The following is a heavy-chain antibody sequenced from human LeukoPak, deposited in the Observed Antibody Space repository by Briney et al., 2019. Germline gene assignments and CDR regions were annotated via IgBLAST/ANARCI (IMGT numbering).Heavy chain of an antibody. V-gene: IGHV1-8*01. J-gene: IGHJ4*02. D-gene: IGHD3-22*01. Sequence: ASVKVSCKASGYTFTSYDINWVRQATGQGPQWMGWMNPNRGNTGYAQKFQGRVTMTRNTSISTAYMELSSLSSEDTAMYYCARGFRSDSSGRKFDYWGQGALVTVSS. CDR3: ARGFRSDSSGRKFDY. CDR1: GYTFTSYD. CDR2: MNPNRGNT.